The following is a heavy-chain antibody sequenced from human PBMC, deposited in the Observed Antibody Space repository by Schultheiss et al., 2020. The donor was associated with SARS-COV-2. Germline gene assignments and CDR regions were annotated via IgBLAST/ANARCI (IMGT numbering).Heavy chain of an antibody. CDR3: AKEMYYYGSGSSYFDY. Sequence: GGSLRLSCAASGFTVSSNYMSWVRQAPGKGLEWVSGISGSGRNTYYVDSVKGRFTISRDNAKNTLYLQMNSLRAEDTAVYYCAKEMYYYGSGSSYFDYWGQGTLVTVSS. V-gene: IGHV3-23*01. CDR2: ISGSGRNT. CDR1: GFTVSSNY. D-gene: IGHD3-10*01. J-gene: IGHJ4*02.